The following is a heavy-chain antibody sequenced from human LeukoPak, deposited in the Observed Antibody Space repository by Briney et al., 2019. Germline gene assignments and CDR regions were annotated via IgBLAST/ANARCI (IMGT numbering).Heavy chain of an antibody. Sequence: GSLRLSCAASGFTFSSYSMNWVRQPPGKGLEWIGSIYYSGSTYYNPSLKSRVTISVDTSKNQFSLKLSSVTAADTAVYYCARDRGAMVRGVIDYWGQGTLVTVSS. V-gene: IGHV4-39*02. J-gene: IGHJ4*02. CDR3: ARDRGAMVRGVIDY. CDR2: IYYSGST. CDR1: GFTFSSYSMN. D-gene: IGHD3-10*01.